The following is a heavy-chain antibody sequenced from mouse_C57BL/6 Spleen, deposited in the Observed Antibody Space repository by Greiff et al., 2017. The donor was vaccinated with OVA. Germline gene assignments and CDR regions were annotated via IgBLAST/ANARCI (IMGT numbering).Heavy chain of an antibody. CDR1: GYTFTDYN. J-gene: IGHJ3*01. CDR3: ARQYYGSSPAWFAY. Sequence: EVQLQQSGPELVKPGASVKIPCKASGYTFTDYNMDWVKQSHGKSLEWIGDINPNNGGTIYNQKFKGKATLTVEKSSSTAYMELRSLTSEDTAVYYCARQYYGSSPAWFAYWGQGTLVTVSA. CDR2: INPNNGGT. D-gene: IGHD1-1*01. V-gene: IGHV1-18*01.